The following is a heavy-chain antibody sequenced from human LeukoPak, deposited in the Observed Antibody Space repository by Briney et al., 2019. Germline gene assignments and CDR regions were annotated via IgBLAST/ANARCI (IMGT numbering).Heavy chain of an antibody. CDR1: GFTLSGHS. J-gene: IGHJ3*02. CDR3: AREKLSSSGGAFDI. D-gene: IGHD3-22*01. Sequence: GGSLRLSCAATGFTLSGHSMNWVRQAPGKGLDWVSSISPTSAYIYYADSVKGRFTISRDNAKNSLYLQMNSLRAEDTAVYYCAREKLSSSGGAFDIWGQGTMVTVSS. CDR2: ISPTSAYI. V-gene: IGHV3-21*01.